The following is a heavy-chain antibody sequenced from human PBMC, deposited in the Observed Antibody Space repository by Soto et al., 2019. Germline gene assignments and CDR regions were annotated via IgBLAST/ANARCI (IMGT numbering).Heavy chain of an antibody. V-gene: IGHV4-4*02. CDR1: GGSISSSFW. J-gene: IGHJ4*02. CDR3: ARESTDIFTGLYYFDY. D-gene: IGHD3-9*01. CDR2: VFHSGLT. Sequence: SGTLSLTCAVSGGSISSSFWWGWVRQPPGKGLEWIGRVFHSGLTSYNPSLESRATVSADKSKNQFSLKLTSVTAADTAVYYCARESTDIFTGLYYFDYWGQGIQVTVSS.